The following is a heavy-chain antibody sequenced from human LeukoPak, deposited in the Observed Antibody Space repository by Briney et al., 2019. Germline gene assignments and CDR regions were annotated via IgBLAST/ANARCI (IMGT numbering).Heavy chain of an antibody. CDR3: AKEKKGVGYYFDY. CDR2: ISYDGSNK. V-gene: IGHV3-30*18. Sequence: PGGSLRLSCAASGFTFSSCGMHWVRQAPGKGLEWVAVISYDGSNKYYADSVKGRFTISRDNSKNTLYLQMNSLRAEDTAVYYCAKEKKGVGYYFDYWAREPWSPSPQ. CDR1: GFTFSSCG. J-gene: IGHJ4*02. D-gene: IGHD2-15*01.